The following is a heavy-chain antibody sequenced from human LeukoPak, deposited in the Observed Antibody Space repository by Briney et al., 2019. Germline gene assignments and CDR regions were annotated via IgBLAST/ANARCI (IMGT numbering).Heavy chain of an antibody. V-gene: IGHV3-23*01. CDR2: ISGISGAT. CDR3: AKDRRPVRPDAFDI. CDR1: GFMFTSYA. J-gene: IGHJ3*02. Sequence: GGSLRLSCVASGFMFTSYAMNWVRQAPGKGLEWVSTISGISGATHYADSVKGRFTISRDNYKSTLYLQMNSLRAEDTAIYYCAKDRRPVRPDAFDIWGQGTVVAVSS. D-gene: IGHD1-1*01.